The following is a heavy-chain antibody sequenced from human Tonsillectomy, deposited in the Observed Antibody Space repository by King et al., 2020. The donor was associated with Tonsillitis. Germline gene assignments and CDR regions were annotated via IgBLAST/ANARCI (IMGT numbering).Heavy chain of an antibody. D-gene: IGHD2-15*01. Sequence: VQLLESGGGLVKPGGSLRLSCAASGFNFSNAWCNWVRQAPGKGLEWLGRFNIKNYAGTTDYATPVKGRINISRDDSKNTLYLQMNSLKTEDTAVYYCATGIVVVPAAPYYWGQGTLVTVSS. CDR1: GFNFSNAW. CDR3: ATGIVVVPAAPYY. J-gene: IGHJ4*02. V-gene: IGHV3-15*07. CDR2: FNIKNYAGTT.